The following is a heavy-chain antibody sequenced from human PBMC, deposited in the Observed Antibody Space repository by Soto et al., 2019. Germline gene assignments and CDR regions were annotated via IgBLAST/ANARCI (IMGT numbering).Heavy chain of an antibody. Sequence: GGSLRLSCAASGFTFSSYGMHWVRQAPGKGLEWVAVISYDGSNKYYADSVKGRFTISRDNSKNTLYLQMNSLRAEDTAVYYCARENSGSYRIGGYYYYGMDVWGQGTTVTVSS. V-gene: IGHV3-30*03. CDR3: ARENSGSYRIGGYYYYGMDV. D-gene: IGHD3-10*01. CDR1: GFTFSSYG. J-gene: IGHJ6*02. CDR2: ISYDGSNK.